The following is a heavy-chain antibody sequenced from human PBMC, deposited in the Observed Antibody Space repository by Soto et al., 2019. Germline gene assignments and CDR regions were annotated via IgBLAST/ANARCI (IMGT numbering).Heavy chain of an antibody. CDR3: ARHGSS. CDR1: GVSISGSSYY. CDR2: IYYSGQT. J-gene: IGHJ5*02. Sequence: LSLTCSVSGVSISGSSYYWGWIRQPPGKGLEWIGSIYYSGQTYYNPSLKSRVTISVDRSKNRFSLNLTSVTATDTAFYYCARHGSSWGQGTLVTVSS. V-gene: IGHV4-39*01.